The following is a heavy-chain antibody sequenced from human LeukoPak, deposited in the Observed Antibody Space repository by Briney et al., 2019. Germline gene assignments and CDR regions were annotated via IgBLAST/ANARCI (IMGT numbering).Heavy chain of an antibody. Sequence: PGGSLRLSCAVSGFTFSSYSMNWVRQAPGKGLEWVSYISSSSSTIYYADSVKGRFTISRDNAKNSLYLQMNSLRAEDTAVYYCARGPTIDYWGQGTLVTVSS. J-gene: IGHJ4*02. D-gene: IGHD5-24*01. CDR3: ARGPTIDY. V-gene: IGHV3-48*04. CDR1: GFTFSSYS. CDR2: ISSSSSTI.